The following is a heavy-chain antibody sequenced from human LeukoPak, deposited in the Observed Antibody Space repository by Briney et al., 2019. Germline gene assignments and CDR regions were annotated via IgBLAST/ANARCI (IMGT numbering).Heavy chain of an antibody. Sequence: SETLSLTCAVYGGSLSGYSWSWIRQPPGKGLEWIGSLYYSGSTYYNPSLKSRVTISVDTSKNQFSLKLSSVTAADTAVYYCARVPTVTFFDYWGQGTLVTVSS. CDR1: GGSLSGYS. D-gene: IGHD4-17*01. V-gene: IGHV4-34*01. CDR2: LYYSGST. CDR3: ARVPTVTFFDY. J-gene: IGHJ4*02.